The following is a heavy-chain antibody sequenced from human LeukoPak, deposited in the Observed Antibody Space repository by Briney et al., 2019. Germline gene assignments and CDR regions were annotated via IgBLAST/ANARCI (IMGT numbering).Heavy chain of an antibody. J-gene: IGHJ4*02. CDR2: INPNSGGT. D-gene: IGHD3-22*01. V-gene: IGHV1-2*02. CDR3: ARTYYYDSSGSFDY. Sequence: ASVKVSCKASGYSFTGYYMHWVRQAPGQGLEWMGWINPNSGGTSYAQKFQGRVTMTRDTSISTAYMELSGLRSDDTAVYYCARTYYYDSSGSFDYWGQGTLVTVSS. CDR1: GYSFTGYY.